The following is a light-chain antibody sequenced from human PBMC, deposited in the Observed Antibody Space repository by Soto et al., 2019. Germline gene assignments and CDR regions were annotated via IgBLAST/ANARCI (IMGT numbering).Light chain of an antibody. CDR3: LLSDRGVGV. J-gene: IGLJ2*01. CDR1: TGAVTTGHY. CDR2: DTN. V-gene: IGLV7-46*01. Sequence: QAVVTQEPSLTVSPGGTVTLTCGSNTGAVTTGHYPYWFQQTPGQAPRTLIYDTNNKHSWTPARFSGSLLGGKAALTLSGAQPEDEADYYCLLSDRGVGVFGGGTKVTVL.